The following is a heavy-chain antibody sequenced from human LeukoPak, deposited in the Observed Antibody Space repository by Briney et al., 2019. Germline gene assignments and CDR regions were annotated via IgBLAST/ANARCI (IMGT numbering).Heavy chain of an antibody. CDR2: ISSVSSYT. CDR3: ARAGEYYYDSSGYF. CDR1: GFSFSSYS. Sequence: GGSLRLSCAASGFSFSSYSMNWVRQAPGKGLEWVSSISSVSSYTYYADSVKGRFTISRDNARNSLYLQMNSLRAEDTAVYYCARAGEYYYDSSGYFWGQGTLVTVSS. V-gene: IGHV3-21*01. J-gene: IGHJ4*02. D-gene: IGHD3-22*01.